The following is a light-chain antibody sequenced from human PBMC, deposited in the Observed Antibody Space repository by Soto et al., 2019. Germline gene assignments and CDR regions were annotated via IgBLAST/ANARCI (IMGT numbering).Light chain of an antibody. Sequence: DIQMTQSPSTLSASVGDRVTITCRASQSISSWLAWYQQRPGKAPKLLIYDASTLESGVPTRFSGSGSGTEFTLTISSLHPDDSATYYCQQYNILSTFGQGTKVDIK. V-gene: IGKV1-5*01. CDR1: QSISSW. J-gene: IGKJ1*01. CDR3: QQYNILST. CDR2: DAS.